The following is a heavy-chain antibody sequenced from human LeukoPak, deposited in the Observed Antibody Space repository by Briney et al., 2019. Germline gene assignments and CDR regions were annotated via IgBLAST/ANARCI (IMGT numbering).Heavy chain of an antibody. D-gene: IGHD2/OR15-2a*01. CDR2: ISSSRTK. J-gene: IGHJ3*02. CDR3: ARVQDYLLYGPFDI. V-gene: IGHV3-21*06. CDR1: GFSFSSYT. Sequence: GGSLRLSCTASGFSFSSYTMNWVRLAPGKGLEWVSSISSSRTKADSVEGRFTISRDNAKNSLYLQMDSLRVEDTALYYCARVQDYLLYGPFDIWGQGTMVTVSS.